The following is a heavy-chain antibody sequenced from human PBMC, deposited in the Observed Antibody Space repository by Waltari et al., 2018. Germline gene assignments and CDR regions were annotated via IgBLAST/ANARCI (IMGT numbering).Heavy chain of an antibody. D-gene: IGHD3-22*01. V-gene: IGHV3-30*07. Sequence: KGRFTISRDNSKNTLYLQMNSLRAEDTAVYYCAVDSSGSLDYWGQGTLVTVSS. CDR3: AVDSSGSLDY. J-gene: IGHJ4*02.